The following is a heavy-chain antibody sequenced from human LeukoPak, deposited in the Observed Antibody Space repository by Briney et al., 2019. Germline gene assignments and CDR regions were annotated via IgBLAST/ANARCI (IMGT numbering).Heavy chain of an antibody. CDR2: ISYDGSNK. Sequence: GRPLRLSCAASGFTFSSYGMHWVRKAPGKGLKWVAVISYDGSNKYNADSVKGRFTISRDNSKNTLYLQMNSLRAEDTAVYYCARLLVVTAPFDYWGQGTLVTVSS. V-gene: IGHV3-30*03. CDR3: ARLLVVTAPFDY. D-gene: IGHD2-21*02. CDR1: GFTFSSYG. J-gene: IGHJ4*02.